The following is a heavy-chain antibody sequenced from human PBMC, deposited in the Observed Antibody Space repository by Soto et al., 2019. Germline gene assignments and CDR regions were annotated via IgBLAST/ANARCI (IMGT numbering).Heavy chain of an antibody. J-gene: IGHJ4*02. CDR1: GCRFTSDW. Sequence: PGESLKISCTASGCRFTSDWSGWVRQTPEKGLEWMGIIYPADSDTKYSPSFQGQVTISADKSISTAYLQWSSLKASDTAMYYCARLRPAGTFDYWGQGTLVTVSS. D-gene: IGHD6-13*01. V-gene: IGHV5-51*01. CDR2: IYPADSDT. CDR3: ARLRPAGTFDY.